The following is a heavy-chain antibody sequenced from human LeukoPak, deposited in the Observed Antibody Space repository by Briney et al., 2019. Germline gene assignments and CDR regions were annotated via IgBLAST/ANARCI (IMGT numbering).Heavy chain of an antibody. CDR1: GYSLTSYW. V-gene: IGHV5-51*01. J-gene: IGHJ4*02. Sequence: GESLKISCKGSGYSLTSYWIGWVRQMPGKGLEWMGIIYPGDSDTRYSPSFQGQVTISADKSISTAYLQWSSLKASDTAMYYCARPSRDIAVAGAPFDYWGQGTLVTVSS. CDR2: IYPGDSDT. D-gene: IGHD6-19*01. CDR3: ARPSRDIAVAGAPFDY.